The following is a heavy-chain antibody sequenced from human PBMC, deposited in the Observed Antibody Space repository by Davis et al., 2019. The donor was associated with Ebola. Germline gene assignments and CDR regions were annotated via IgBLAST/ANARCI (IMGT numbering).Heavy chain of an antibody. CDR1: GGSFSGYY. V-gene: IGHV4-34*01. D-gene: IGHD3-10*01. J-gene: IGHJ6*02. Sequence: MPSATLSLTCAVYGGSFSGYYWTWIRQPPGTGLEWIGEINYSGSTNYNPSLKSRVTISVDTSKNQFSLKLSSVTAADTAVYYCARGGGFGGYGMDVWGQGTTVTVSS. CDR2: INYSGST. CDR3: ARGGGFGGYGMDV.